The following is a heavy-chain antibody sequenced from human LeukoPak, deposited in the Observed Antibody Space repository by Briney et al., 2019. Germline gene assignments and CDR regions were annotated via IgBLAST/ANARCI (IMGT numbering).Heavy chain of an antibody. CDR3: AKGHDAFDI. CDR1: GFTFDDYA. J-gene: IGHJ3*02. V-gene: IGHV3-9*01. Sequence: GGSLRLSCAASGFTFDDYAMHWVRQAPGKGLEWVSGISWISGSIGYADSVKGRFTIARDNAKNSLYLQMTSLRAEDTALYFCAKGHDAFDIWGQGTMVSVS. CDR2: ISWISGSI.